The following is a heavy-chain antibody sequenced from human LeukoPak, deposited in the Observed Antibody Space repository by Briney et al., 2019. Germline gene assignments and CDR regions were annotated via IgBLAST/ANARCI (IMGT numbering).Heavy chain of an antibody. Sequence: GXXLXLSCAASGFTFSSYGMHWVRQAPGKGLEWVAFIRYDGSNKYYADSVKGRFTISRDNSKNTLYLQMNSLRAEDTAVYYCAKMGSSIAASFDYWGQGTLVTVSS. CDR3: AKMGSSIAASFDY. V-gene: IGHV3-30*02. J-gene: IGHJ4*02. D-gene: IGHD6-6*01. CDR2: IRYDGSNK. CDR1: GFTFSSYG.